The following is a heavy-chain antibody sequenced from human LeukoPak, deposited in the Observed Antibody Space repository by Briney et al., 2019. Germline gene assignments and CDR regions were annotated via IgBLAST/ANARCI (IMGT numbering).Heavy chain of an antibody. Sequence: ASVKVSCKASGYTFTTYGISWVRQAPGQGLEWMGWISAYKGNTNYAQKFQGRVTMTRDTSTSTVYMELSSLRSEDTAVYYCARVRPDYYGSGSYGYFDYWGQGTLVTVSS. CDR1: GYTFTTYG. CDR3: ARVRPDYYGSGSYGYFDY. D-gene: IGHD3-10*01. CDR2: ISAYKGNT. J-gene: IGHJ4*02. V-gene: IGHV1-18*01.